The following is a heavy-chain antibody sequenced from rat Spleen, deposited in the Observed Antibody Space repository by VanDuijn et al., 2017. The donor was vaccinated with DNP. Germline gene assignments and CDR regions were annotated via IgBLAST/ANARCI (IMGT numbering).Heavy chain of an antibody. D-gene: IGHD1-7*01. CDR3: ARWTRYFDY. V-gene: IGHV3-1*01. Sequence: EVQLQESGSGLVKPSQSLSLTRSVTGYSITSIYWGWILKFPGNKMEYVGHISYSGSTNYNPSLKSRISITRDTSKNLFFLHLNSVTTEDTATYYCARWTRYFDYWGQGVMVTVSS. CDR1: GYSITSIY. CDR2: ISYSGST. J-gene: IGHJ2*01.